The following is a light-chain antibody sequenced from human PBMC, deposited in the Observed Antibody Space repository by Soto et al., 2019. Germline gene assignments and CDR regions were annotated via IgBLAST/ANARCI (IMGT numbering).Light chain of an antibody. J-gene: IGLJ1*01. CDR3: SSYTSSSTLYV. V-gene: IGLV2-14*01. CDR1: SSDVGGYNS. Sequence: QSALTQPASVSGSPGQSITISCTGTSSDVGGYNSVSWYQQHPGKAPKLMIYDVSNRPSGVSNRFSGSKSGNTASLTISGLQVEDEADYYCSSYTSSSTLYVFGTGTKVTVL. CDR2: DVS.